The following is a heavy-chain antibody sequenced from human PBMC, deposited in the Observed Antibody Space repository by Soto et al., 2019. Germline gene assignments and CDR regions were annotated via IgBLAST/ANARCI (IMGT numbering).Heavy chain of an antibody. V-gene: IGHV4-31*03. Sequence: QVQLQESGPGLVKPSQTLSLTCTVSGGSISSGGYYWSWIRQHPGKGLEWIGYIYYSGSTYYNPSRKSRATISVDTSKNQFSLKLSSVTAADTAVYCCARESPTGLFDYWGQGTLVTVSS. CDR2: IYYSGST. J-gene: IGHJ4*02. D-gene: IGHD2-8*02. CDR1: GGSISSGGYY. CDR3: ARESPTGLFDY.